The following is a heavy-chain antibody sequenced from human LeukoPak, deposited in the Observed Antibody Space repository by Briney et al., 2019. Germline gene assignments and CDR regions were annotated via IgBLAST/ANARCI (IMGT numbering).Heavy chain of an antibody. V-gene: IGHV1-69*04. CDR2: IIPIFGIA. Sequence: SVKVSCKASGGTFSSYAISWVRQAPGQGLEWMGRIIPIFGIANYAQKFQGRVTITADKSTGTAYMELSSLRSEDTAVYYCARAAQQLVHIFDYWGQGTLVTVSS. CDR3: ARAAQQLVHIFDY. CDR1: GGTFSSYA. J-gene: IGHJ4*02. D-gene: IGHD6-13*01.